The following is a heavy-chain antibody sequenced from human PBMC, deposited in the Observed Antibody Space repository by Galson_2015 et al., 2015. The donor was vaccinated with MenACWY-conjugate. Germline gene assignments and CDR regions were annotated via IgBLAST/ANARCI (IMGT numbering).Heavy chain of an antibody. Sequence: SLRLSCAASGFTFDDYAMHWVRQAPGKGLEWASGISWNSGTIGYADSVKGRFTISRDNAKNSLYLQMNSLRAEDTAFYYCAKLSTGGGTWGQGTLVTVSS. D-gene: IGHD3-16*01. CDR2: ISWNSGTI. CDR3: AKLSTGGGT. V-gene: IGHV3-9*01. J-gene: IGHJ5*02. CDR1: GFTFDDYA.